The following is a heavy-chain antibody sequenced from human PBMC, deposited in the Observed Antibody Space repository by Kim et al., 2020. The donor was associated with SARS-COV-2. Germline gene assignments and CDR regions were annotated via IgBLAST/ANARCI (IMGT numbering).Heavy chain of an antibody. CDR2: IYYSGST. V-gene: IGHV4-39*01. Sequence: SETLSLTCTVSGGSISSSSYYWGWIRQPPGKGLEWIGSIYYSGSTYYNPSLKSRVTISVDTSKNQFSLKLSSVTAADTAVYYCARVDYSNYSYYYYGMDVWGQGTTVTVSS. J-gene: IGHJ6*02. CDR3: ARVDYSNYSYYYYGMDV. CDR1: GGSISSSSYY. D-gene: IGHD4-4*01.